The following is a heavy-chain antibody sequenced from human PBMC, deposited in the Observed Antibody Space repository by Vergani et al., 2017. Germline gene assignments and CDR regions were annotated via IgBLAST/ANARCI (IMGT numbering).Heavy chain of an antibody. CDR1: GGSISSSSYY. D-gene: IGHD3-3*01. J-gene: IGHJ4*02. CDR3: ARXVGNIRFLEWLLSAYFDY. V-gene: IGHV4-39*01. Sequence: QLQLQESGPGLVKPSETLSLTCTVSGGSISSSSYYWGWIRQPPGKGLEWIGSIYYSGSTYYNPSLKSLVTISVDTSKNQFSLKLSSVTAADTAVYYCARXVGNIRFLEWLLSAYFDYWGQGTLVTVSS. CDR2: IYYSGST.